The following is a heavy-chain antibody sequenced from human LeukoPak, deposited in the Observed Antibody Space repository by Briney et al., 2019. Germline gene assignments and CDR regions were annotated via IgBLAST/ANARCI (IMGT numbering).Heavy chain of an antibody. CDR1: GFTFSSYG. D-gene: IGHD1-26*01. CDR2: ISYDGSNK. CDR3: AKDMAPEELGMLFDI. Sequence: GGSLRLSCAASGFTFSSYGMHWVRQAPGKGLEWVAVISYDGSNKYYADSVKGRFTISRDNSKNTLYLQMNSLRAEDTAVYYSAKDMAPEELGMLFDIWGQGTMVTVSS. J-gene: IGHJ3*02. V-gene: IGHV3-30*18.